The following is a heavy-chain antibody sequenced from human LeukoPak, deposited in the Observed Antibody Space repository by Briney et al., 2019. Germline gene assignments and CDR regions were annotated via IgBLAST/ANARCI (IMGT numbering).Heavy chain of an antibody. Sequence: SETLSLTCAVSGASINNNYWTWVRQPPGKGLEWIGYIYSNGNTNYNPSLKGRVTMTIETSKNQFSLQLPSVTAADTAVYYCASGTFDGPLYGTYWYFHVWGRGTLVTVSS. J-gene: IGHJ2*01. CDR3: ASGTFDGPLYGTYWYFHV. D-gene: IGHD1-14*01. V-gene: IGHV4-59*01. CDR1: GASINNNY. CDR2: IYSNGNT.